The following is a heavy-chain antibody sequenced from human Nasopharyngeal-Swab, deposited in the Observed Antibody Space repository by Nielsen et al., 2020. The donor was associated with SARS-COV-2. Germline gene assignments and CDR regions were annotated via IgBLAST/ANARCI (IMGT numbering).Heavy chain of an antibody. V-gene: IGHV3-53*01. Sequence: GESLKISCAASGFTVSSYYMSWVRQAPGKGLEWVSVIYSGGSTYYADSVKGRFTITRDNSTNTLYLQMNSLRAEDTAVYYCARDYSNYRDYYYGMDVWGQGTTVTVSS. CDR1: GFTVSSYY. J-gene: IGHJ6*02. CDR2: IYSGGST. CDR3: ARDYSNYRDYYYGMDV. D-gene: IGHD4-11*01.